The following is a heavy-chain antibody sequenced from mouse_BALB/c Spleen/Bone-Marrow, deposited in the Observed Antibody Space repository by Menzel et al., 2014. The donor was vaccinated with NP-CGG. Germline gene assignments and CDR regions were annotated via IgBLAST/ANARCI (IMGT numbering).Heavy chain of an antibody. CDR2: ISPSNGRS. Sequence: VKLVESRAELVKPGASVKLSCKASGYSFTSYWMHWVKPRPGQGLEWIGEISPSNGRSNYNEKFKSKATLTVDKSSSTAYMQLSGLTSEDSAVYYCTRSELRRGGYALDYWGLGTSVTVSS. CDR3: TRSELRRGGYALDY. D-gene: IGHD2-12*01. J-gene: IGHJ4*01. CDR1: GYSFTSYW. V-gene: IGHV1S81*02.